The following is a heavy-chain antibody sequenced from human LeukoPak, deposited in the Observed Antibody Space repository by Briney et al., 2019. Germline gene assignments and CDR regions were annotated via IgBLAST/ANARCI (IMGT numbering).Heavy chain of an antibody. J-gene: IGHJ6*03. CDR3: ARDGGSTSYYYYMDV. D-gene: IGHD2-2*01. CDR2: IDYSAST. V-gene: IGHV4-59*12. Sequence: NSSETLSLTCTVSGGSISTYYWSWIRQPPGKGLEWIAYIDYSASTNYNPSLKSRVTMSVDTSKNQFSLKLSSVTAADTAVYYCARDGGSTSYYYYMDVWGKGTTVTVS. CDR1: GGSISTYY.